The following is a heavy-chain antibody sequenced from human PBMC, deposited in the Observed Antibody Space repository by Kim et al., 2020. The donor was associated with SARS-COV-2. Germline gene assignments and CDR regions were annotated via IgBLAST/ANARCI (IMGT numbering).Heavy chain of an antibody. J-gene: IGHJ4*02. D-gene: IGHD7-27*01. Sequence: ASVKVSCKASGYTFTTYHIHWVRQAPGQGLEWMGIIKTDAHTVDAQDFRGRLTMTRDTSTSTVFMELSSLRSEDSAVYFCAAESPNTLYFDYWGQGALVT. CDR2: IKTDAHT. CDR3: AAESPNTLYFDY. CDR1: GYTFTTYH. V-gene: IGHV1-46*01.